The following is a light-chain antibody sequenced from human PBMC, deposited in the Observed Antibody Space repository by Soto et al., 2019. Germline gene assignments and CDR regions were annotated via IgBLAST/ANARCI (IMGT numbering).Light chain of an antibody. V-gene: IGKV1-39*01. CDR1: QSISSY. Sequence: DIQMNQSPSSVSAYVGDRVTITCRASQSISSYLNWYQQKPGKAPNLLIYSAFSLESGVPSRFSGSGSGTDFTLTISSLQPEDFATYYCQQANSFPIPFGQGTRPEIK. CDR2: SAF. CDR3: QQANSFPIP. J-gene: IGKJ5*01.